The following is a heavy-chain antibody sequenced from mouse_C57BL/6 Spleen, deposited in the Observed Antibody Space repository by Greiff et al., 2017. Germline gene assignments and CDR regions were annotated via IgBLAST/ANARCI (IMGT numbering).Heavy chain of an antibody. D-gene: IGHD2-4*01. CDR2: IDPSDSYT. V-gene: IGHV1-50*01. Sequence: VQLQQPGAELVKPGASVKLSCKASGYTFTSYWMQWVKQRPGQGLEWIGEIDPSDSYTNYNQKFKGKATLTVDTSASTAYMQLSSLTSEDSAVYYCARADYDYAYWGQGTLVTVSA. J-gene: IGHJ3*01. CDR1: GYTFTSYW. CDR3: ARADYDYAY.